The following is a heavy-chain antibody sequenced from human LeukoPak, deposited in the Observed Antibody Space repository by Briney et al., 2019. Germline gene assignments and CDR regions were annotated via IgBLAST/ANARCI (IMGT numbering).Heavy chain of an antibody. D-gene: IGHD2-2*01. J-gene: IGHJ4*02. CDR1: GFSVSTYY. CDR3: AKARLLYCSSTSCPDTNYFDY. CDR2: IYSDGNT. V-gene: IGHV3-66*02. Sequence: GGSLRLSCAASGFSVSTYYMDWVRQAPGKGLEWVSVIYSDGNTQYADSVKGRFTISRDDSKNTLYLQMNSLRAEDTAVYYCAKARLLYCSSTSCPDTNYFDYRGQGTLVTVSS.